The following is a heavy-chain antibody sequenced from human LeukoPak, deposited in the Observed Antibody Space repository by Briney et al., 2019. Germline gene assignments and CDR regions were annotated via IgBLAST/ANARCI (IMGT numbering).Heavy chain of an antibody. CDR1: EFPLKNYA. Sequence: GGSLRLSCAAPEFPLKNYAMTWVRQAPGKGLEWVANINRDGSERYYVDSVKGRFTISRDDAKSSLYLQMNSLRAEDTAVYYCARRNAMDVWGQGTTVIVFS. CDR2: INRDGSER. CDR3: ARRNAMDV. V-gene: IGHV3-7*03. J-gene: IGHJ6*02.